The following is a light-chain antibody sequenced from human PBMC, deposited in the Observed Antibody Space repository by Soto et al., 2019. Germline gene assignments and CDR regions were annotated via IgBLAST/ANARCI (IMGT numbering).Light chain of an antibody. J-gene: IGKJ1*01. V-gene: IGKV3-15*01. CDR3: QQYNNWPWT. CDR1: QSVSSD. Sequence: EIVMTQSPATLSVSPGERATLSCRASQSVSSDLAWYQQKPGQAPRLLIYGASTRATGIQARFSGSGSGTEFTLTISSLQSEDFAVYYCQQYNNWPWTFGQGNKVEIK. CDR2: GAS.